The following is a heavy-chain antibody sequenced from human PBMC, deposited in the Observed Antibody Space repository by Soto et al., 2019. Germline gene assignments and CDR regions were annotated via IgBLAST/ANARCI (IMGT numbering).Heavy chain of an antibody. D-gene: IGHD3-3*01. CDR1: GFTFSSYA. V-gene: IGHV3-23*01. CDR3: AKDRLVVRFLEWLLLDY. Sequence: GGSLRLSCAASGFTFSSYAMSWVRQAPGKGLEWGSAISGSGGSTYYADSVKGRFTISRDNSKNTLYLQMNSLRAEDTAVYYCAKDRLVVRFLEWLLLDYWGQGTLVTVSS. J-gene: IGHJ4*02. CDR2: ISGSGGST.